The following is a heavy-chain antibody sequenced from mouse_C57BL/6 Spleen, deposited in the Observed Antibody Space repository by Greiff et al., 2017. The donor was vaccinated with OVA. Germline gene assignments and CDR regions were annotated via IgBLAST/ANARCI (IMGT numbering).Heavy chain of an antibody. V-gene: IGHV5-9*01. D-gene: IGHD2-4*01. CDR1: GFTFSSYT. CDR2: ISGGGGNT. CDR3: ATLFYYDYPGAY. Sequence: EVKLMESGGGLVKPGGSLKLSCAASGFTFSSYTMSWVRQTPEKRLEWVATISGGGGNTYYPDSVKGRFTISRDNAKNTLYLQMSSLRSEDTALYYCATLFYYDYPGAYWGKGTLVTVSA. J-gene: IGHJ3*01.